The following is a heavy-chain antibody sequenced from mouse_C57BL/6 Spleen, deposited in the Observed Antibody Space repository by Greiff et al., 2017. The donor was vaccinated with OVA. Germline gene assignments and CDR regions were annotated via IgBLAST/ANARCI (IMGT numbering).Heavy chain of an antibody. CDR2: IDPSDSYT. CDR1: GYTFTSYW. CDR3: ARPHYYGSSYQYFDV. V-gene: IGHV1-69*01. Sequence: VQLQQPGAELVMPGASVKLSCKASGYTFTSYWMHWVKQRPGQGLEWIGEIDPSDSYTNYNQKFKGKSTLTVYKSSSTAYMQLSSLTSEDSAVYYCARPHYYGSSYQYFDVWGTGTTVTVSS. J-gene: IGHJ1*03. D-gene: IGHD1-1*01.